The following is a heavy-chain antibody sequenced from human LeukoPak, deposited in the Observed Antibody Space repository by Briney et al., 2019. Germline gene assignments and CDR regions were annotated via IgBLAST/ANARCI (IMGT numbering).Heavy chain of an antibody. V-gene: IGHV1-8*01. CDR3: ARGRTSWNYIYYYYMDV. Sequence: ASEKVSCKASGYTFTSYDINWVRQATGQGLEWMGWMNPNSGNTGYAQKFQGRVTMTRNTSISTAYMELSSLRSEDTAVYYCARGRTSWNYIYYYYMDVWGKGTTVTVSS. J-gene: IGHJ6*03. D-gene: IGHD1-7*01. CDR1: GYTFTSYD. CDR2: MNPNSGNT.